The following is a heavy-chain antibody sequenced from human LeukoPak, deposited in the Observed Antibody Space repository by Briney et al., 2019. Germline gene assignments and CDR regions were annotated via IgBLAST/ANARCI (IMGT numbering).Heavy chain of an antibody. CDR3: ARDKNRALRPTGFDY. CDR1: GGSISRSSYY. J-gene: IGHJ4*02. CDR2: IYYSGST. Sequence: SETLSLTCTVSGGSISRSSYYWGWIRQPPGKGLEWIGSIYYSGSTYYNPSLKSRVTISVDTSKNQFSLKLSSVTAADTAVYYCARDKNRALRPTGFDYWGQGTLVTVSS. V-gene: IGHV4-39*07. D-gene: IGHD4-17*01.